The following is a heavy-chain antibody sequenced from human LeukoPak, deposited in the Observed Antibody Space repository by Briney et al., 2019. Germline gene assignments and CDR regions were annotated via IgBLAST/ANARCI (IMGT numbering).Heavy chain of an antibody. Sequence: SETLSLTCTVSGASISSSTYYWGWIRQPPGKGLEWIGSASYSGNTYFNPSLKSRVTILVDTSKNQFSLKMTSVTAADTAVYYCARDQYYDVSTYYEIDYWGQGTLVTVSS. CDR1: GASISSSTYY. V-gene: IGHV4-39*07. CDR3: ARDQYYDVSTYYEIDY. J-gene: IGHJ4*02. CDR2: ASYSGNT. D-gene: IGHD3-22*01.